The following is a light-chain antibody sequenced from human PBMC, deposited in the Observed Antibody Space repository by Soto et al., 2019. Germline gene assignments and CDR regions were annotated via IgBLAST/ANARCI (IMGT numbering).Light chain of an antibody. V-gene: IGLV2-14*01. CDR3: SSYTSSSTLVV. CDR1: SSDVGGYNY. CDR2: DVS. Sequence: QSVLTQPASVSGSPEQSITISCTGTSSDVGGYNYVSWYQQHPGKAPKVMIYDVSNRPSGVSNRFSGSKSGNTASLTISGLQAEDEADYYCSSYTSSSTLVVFGGGTKLTVL. J-gene: IGLJ2*01.